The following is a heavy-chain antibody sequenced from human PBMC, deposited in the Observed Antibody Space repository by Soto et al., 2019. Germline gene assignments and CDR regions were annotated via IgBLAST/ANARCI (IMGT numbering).Heavy chain of an antibody. Sequence: ASVKVSCKASGYTFTSYYMHWVRQAPGQGLEWMGIINPSGGSTSYAQKFQGRVTMTRDTSTSTVYMELNSLRSEDTAVYYCARKGSWYYYYYGMDVWGQGTTVTVSS. J-gene: IGHJ6*02. D-gene: IGHD6-13*01. CDR3: ARKGSWYYYYYGMDV. V-gene: IGHV1-46*01. CDR1: GYTFTSYY. CDR2: INPSGGST.